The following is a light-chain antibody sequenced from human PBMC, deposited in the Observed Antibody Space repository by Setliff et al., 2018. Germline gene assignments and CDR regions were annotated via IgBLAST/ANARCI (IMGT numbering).Light chain of an antibody. CDR2: DVR. CDR3: FSYASSGSYV. Sequence: QSALAQAASVSGSPGQSVTIACTGSSSDVGGYDYVSWCQHHPGRAPKFIIYDVRYRPSGVSNRFSGSKSGNTASLTISGLQAEDEADYYCFSYASSGSYVFGTGTKVTVL. V-gene: IGLV2-14*03. CDR1: SSDVGGYDY. J-gene: IGLJ1*01.